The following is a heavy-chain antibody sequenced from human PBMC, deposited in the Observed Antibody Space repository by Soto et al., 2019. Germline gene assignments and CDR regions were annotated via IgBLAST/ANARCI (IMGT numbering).Heavy chain of an antibody. Sequence: QAQLVQSGAEVKKPGASVKVSCKAPGYTFTSYGISWVRQAPGQGHEWMRWISGYNGNPNYAHNFQGRVTMTTDTSTSRAYMGLGSLRFDDTDVYYCAGDWGYYYDSSGYYSVIWGQGTMVTVSS. D-gene: IGHD3-22*01. CDR2: ISGYNGNP. J-gene: IGHJ3*02. CDR1: GYTFTSYG. V-gene: IGHV1-18*01. CDR3: AGDWGYYYDSSGYYSVI.